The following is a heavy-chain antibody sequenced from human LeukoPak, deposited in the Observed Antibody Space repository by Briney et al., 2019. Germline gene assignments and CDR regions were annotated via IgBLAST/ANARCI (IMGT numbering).Heavy chain of an antibody. CDR1: RFTFSSYS. D-gene: IGHD5-18*01. CDR3: ARDSGLALSYGYDY. CDR2: ISSSSSYI. J-gene: IGHJ4*02. V-gene: IGHV3-21*01. Sequence: PGGSLRLSCAASRFTFSSYSMNWVRQAPGKGLEWVSSISSSSSYIYYADSVKGRFTISRDNAKNSLYLQMNSLRAEDTAVYYCARDSGLALSYGYDYWGQGTLVTVSS.